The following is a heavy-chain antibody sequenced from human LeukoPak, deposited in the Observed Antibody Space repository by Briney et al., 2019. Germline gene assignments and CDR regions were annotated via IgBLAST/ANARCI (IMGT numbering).Heavy chain of an antibody. CDR2: IYYSGST. CDR3: ARMIGGYDYSLDY. J-gene: IGHJ4*02. CDR1: GDSISSSRNHY. V-gene: IGHV4-39*01. Sequence: PSETLSLTCTVSGDSISSSRNHYGGWIRQPPGKGLEWIGSIYYSGSTYYNPSLKSRVTISVDTSKNQFSLKMTSVTAADTAVYYCARMIGGYDYSLDYWGQGTLVTVSS. D-gene: IGHD5-12*01.